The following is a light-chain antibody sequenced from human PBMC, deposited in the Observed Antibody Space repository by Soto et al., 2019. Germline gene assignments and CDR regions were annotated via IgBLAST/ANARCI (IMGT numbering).Light chain of an antibody. V-gene: IGKV1-5*01. CDR2: DVS. CDR1: QSISNW. Sequence: DIQMTQSPSTLSASVGDRVTITCRTSQSISNWLAWYQQKPGKAPELLSYDVSNLESGVPSRFSGSGSGTEFTLTISSLQPDDFATYDCQQYNTYMLTFGGGTKVEIK. J-gene: IGKJ4*01. CDR3: QQYNTYMLT.